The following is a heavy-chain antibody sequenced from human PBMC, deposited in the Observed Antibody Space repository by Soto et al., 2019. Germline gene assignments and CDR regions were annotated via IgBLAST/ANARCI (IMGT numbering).Heavy chain of an antibody. CDR2: IIPILGIA. CDR1: RTTYRNTT. D-gene: IGHD3-22*01. V-gene: IGHV1-69*04. CDR3: ARDGVYYYDSSGYSNY. Sequence: SVKVSYSASRTTYRNTTLSWVPQAPGQGLEWMGRIIPILGIANYAQKFQGRVTITADKSTSTAYMELSSLRSEDTAVYYCARDGVYYYDSSGYSNYWGQGTLVTVSS. J-gene: IGHJ4*02.